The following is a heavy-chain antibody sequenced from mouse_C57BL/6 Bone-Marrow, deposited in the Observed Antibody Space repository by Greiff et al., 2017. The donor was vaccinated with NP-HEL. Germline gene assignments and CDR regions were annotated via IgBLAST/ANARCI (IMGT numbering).Heavy chain of an antibody. CDR1: GYTFTSYW. J-gene: IGHJ2*01. V-gene: IGHV1-61*01. CDR3: ARGLITTADY. CDR2: IYPSDSET. Sequence: VQLQQPGAELVRPGSSVKLSCKASGYTFTSYWMDWVKQRPGQGLEWIGNIYPSDSETHYNQKFKDKATLTVDKSSSTAYMQLSSLTSEDSAVYYCARGLITTADYWGQGTTLTVSS. D-gene: IGHD1-1*01.